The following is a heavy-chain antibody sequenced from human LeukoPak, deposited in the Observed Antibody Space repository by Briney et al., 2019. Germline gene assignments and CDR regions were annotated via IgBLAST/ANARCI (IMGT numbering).Heavy chain of an antibody. CDR2: INDSGNT. J-gene: IGHJ5*02. D-gene: IGHD3-9*01. CDR3: ARTPSYYDILTGYYRRFFWFDP. CDR1: GGSISRSGYF. Sequence: SETLSLTCTVSGGSISRSGYFWGWIRQPPGKELEWIGIINDSGNTHYSSSLKSRVTISVDTSKNQFSLKLSSVTAADTAVYYCARTPSYYDILTGYYRRFFWFDPWGQGTLVTVSS. V-gene: IGHV4-39*07.